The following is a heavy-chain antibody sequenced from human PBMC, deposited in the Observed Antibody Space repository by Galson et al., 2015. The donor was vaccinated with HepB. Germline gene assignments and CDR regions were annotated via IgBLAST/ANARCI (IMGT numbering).Heavy chain of an antibody. V-gene: IGHV1-2*04. J-gene: IGHJ6*02. D-gene: IGHD6-13*01. Sequence: SVKVSCKASGYTFTGYYMHWVRQAPGQGLEWMGWINPNGGGTNYAQKFQGWVTMTRDTSISTAYMELSRLRSDDTAVYYCARGGSSSWYVDYYGMDVWGQGTTVTVSS. CDR3: ARGGSSSWYVDYYGMDV. CDR2: INPNGGGT. CDR1: GYTFTGYY.